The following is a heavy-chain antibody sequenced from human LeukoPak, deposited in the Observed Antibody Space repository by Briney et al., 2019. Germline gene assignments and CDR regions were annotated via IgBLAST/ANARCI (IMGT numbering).Heavy chain of an antibody. CDR2: MNPNSGNT. Sequence: ASVKVSCKASGYTFTSYDINWVRQATGQGLEWMGWMNPNSGNTGYAQKFQGRVTMTRDNSTSTAYMELSSLRSEDTAVYYCAIRYGSGEKYYYYYYMFVWGKGTTVTVSS. CDR3: AIRYGSGEKYYYYYYMFV. V-gene: IGHV1-8*01. J-gene: IGHJ6*03. D-gene: IGHD3-10*01. CDR1: GYTFTSYD.